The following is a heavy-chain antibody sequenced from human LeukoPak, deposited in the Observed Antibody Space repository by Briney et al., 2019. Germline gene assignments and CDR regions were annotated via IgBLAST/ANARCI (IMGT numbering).Heavy chain of an antibody. CDR3: ARERRSVVPAATRYFDL. J-gene: IGHJ2*01. Sequence: GSVKVSCKASGYTFTGYYMHWVRQAPGQGLEWMGWINPNSGGTNYAQKFQGRVTMTRDTSISTAYMELSRLRSDDTAVYYCARERRSVVPAATRYFDLWGRGTLVTVSS. CDR2: INPNSGGT. CDR1: GYTFTGYY. V-gene: IGHV1-2*02. D-gene: IGHD2-2*01.